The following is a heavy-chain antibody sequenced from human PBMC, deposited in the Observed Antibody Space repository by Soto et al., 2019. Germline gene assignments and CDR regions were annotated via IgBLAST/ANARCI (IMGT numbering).Heavy chain of an antibody. CDR1: GGYIRSRGYH. D-gene: IGHD2-2*01. CDR3: AREVVVPAAMYRAFDI. J-gene: IGHJ3*02. Sequence: PSLPMRLPCTVAGGYIRSRGYHWSRIRKHPGKGLEWIGYIYYSGSTYYNPSLKSRVTISVDTSKNQFSLKLSSVTAADTAVYYCAREVVVPAAMYRAFDIWGQGTMVTVSS. CDR2: IYYSGST. V-gene: IGHV4-31*03.